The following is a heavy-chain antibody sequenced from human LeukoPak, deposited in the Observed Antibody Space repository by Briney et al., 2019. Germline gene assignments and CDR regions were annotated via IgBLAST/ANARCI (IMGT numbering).Heavy chain of an antibody. D-gene: IGHD3-9*01. CDR2: ISGSGGST. CDR3: AKDWGRKAYDIGWYFDL. J-gene: IGHJ2*01. Sequence: PGGSLRLYCAASGFTFSSYAMSWVRQAPGKGLEWVSAISGSGGSTYYADSVKGRFTISRDNSKNTLYLQMNSLRAEDTAVYYCAKDWGRKAYDIGWYFDLWGRGTLVTVSS. CDR1: GFTFSSYA. V-gene: IGHV3-23*01.